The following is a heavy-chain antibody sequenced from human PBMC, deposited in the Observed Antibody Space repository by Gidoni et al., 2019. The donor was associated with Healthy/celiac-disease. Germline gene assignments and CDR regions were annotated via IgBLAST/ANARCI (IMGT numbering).Heavy chain of an antibody. Sequence: QVQLQESGPVLVKPSGTLSLTCAVSGGSIRSSNWWSWVRQPPGKGLEWIGEIYHSGSTNYNPSLKRRVTISVDKSKNQFSLKLSSVTAADTAVYYCALNIPASRNRGAFDIWGQGTMVTVSS. J-gene: IGHJ3*02. CDR3: ALNIPASRNRGAFDI. CDR1: GGSIRSSNW. V-gene: IGHV4-4*02. CDR2: IYHSGST. D-gene: IGHD2-21*01.